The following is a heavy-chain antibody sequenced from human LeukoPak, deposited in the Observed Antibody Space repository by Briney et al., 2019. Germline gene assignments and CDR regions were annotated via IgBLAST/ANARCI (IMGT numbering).Heavy chain of an antibody. V-gene: IGHV3-7*01. CDR3: ANGDGFDY. CDR1: GFTFSTCW. Sequence: GGSLRLSCATSGFTFSTCWMSLVRQAPGKGLEWVANIKQDGSEKYYVDSVKGRFTISRDNAKNSLYLQMNSLRAEDTAVYYCANGDGFDYWGQGTLVTVSS. D-gene: IGHD5-24*01. CDR2: IKQDGSEK. J-gene: IGHJ4*02.